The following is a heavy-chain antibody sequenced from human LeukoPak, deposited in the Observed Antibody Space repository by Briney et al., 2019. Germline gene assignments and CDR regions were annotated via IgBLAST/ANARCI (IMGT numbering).Heavy chain of an antibody. D-gene: IGHD3-10*01. CDR2: ISSSSSYI. V-gene: IGHV3-21*01. J-gene: IGHJ6*02. CDR1: GFTFSSYS. Sequence: GGSLRLSCAASGFTFSSYSMNWVRQAPGKGLEWVSSISSSSSYIYYADSVKGRFTISRDNAKNSLYLQMNSLRAEDTAVYYCARDVGGSGSYLNYYYYYGMDVWGQGTTVTVSS. CDR3: ARDVGGSGSYLNYYYYYGMDV.